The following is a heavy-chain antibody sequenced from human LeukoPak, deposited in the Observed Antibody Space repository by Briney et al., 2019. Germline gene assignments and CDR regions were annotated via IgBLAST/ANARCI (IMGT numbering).Heavy chain of an antibody. V-gene: IGHV3-23*01. CDR1: GFTFSSYA. J-gene: IGHJ4*02. CDR2: ISGGGGST. Sequence: GGSLRLSCAASGFTFSSYAMSWVRQAPGKGLEWVSGISGGGGSTYYADSVRGRFTISRDNSKNTLYLQINSLRAEDTAVYYCAKDLIVAVITGWGFDYWGQGTLVTVSS. D-gene: IGHD3-22*01. CDR3: AKDLIVAVITGWGFDY.